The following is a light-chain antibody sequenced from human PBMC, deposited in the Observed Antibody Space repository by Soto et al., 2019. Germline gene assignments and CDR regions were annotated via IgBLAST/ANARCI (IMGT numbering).Light chain of an antibody. CDR2: ASS. V-gene: IGKV1-12*01. J-gene: IGKJ1*01. CDR1: QDIGNW. Sequence: DIQMTQSPSSVSASVGDRVNITCRATQDIGNWLAWYQQKPGKAPKLLISASSSLQSGVPSRFSGSGSGTDFTLMIISLQPEDCAIYRCLQTTSFPWIFGQGTKGEIK. CDR3: LQTTSFPWI.